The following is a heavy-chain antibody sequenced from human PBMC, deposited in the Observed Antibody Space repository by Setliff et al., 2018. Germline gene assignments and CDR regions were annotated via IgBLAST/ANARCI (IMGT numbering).Heavy chain of an antibody. CDR3: ARNGGSALLDY. J-gene: IGHJ4*02. Sequence: SETLSLTCTVSGGSISSYYWSWIRQPPGKGLEWIGYIYCSGSTNYNPSLKSRVTISVDTSKNQFSLKLSSVTAADTAVYYCARNGGSALLDYWGQGTLVTVSS. D-gene: IGHD3-10*01. CDR1: GGSISSYY. V-gene: IGHV4-59*01. CDR2: IYCSGST.